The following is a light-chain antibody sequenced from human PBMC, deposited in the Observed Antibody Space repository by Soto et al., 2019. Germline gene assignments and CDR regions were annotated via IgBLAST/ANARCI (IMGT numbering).Light chain of an antibody. CDR1: EGFSNY. J-gene: IGKJ4*01. CDR3: QKYNNGGPLT. Sequence: DIQMTQSPSSLSASIGDRVTITCLASEGFSNYLAWFQQKPGKAPNLLIYAASTLQSGVPSRFSGSGSGTEFTLTISTLQPDDVATYYCQKYNNGGPLTFGGGTKVDIK. CDR2: AAS. V-gene: IGKV1-27*01.